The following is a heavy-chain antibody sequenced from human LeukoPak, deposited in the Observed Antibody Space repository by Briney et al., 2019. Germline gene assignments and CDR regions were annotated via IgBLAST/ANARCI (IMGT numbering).Heavy chain of an antibody. CDR2: FDPEDGET. CDR3: AGGAGYSYGYYYYGMDV. Sequence: GASVKVSCKASGYTLTELSMHWVRQAPGKGLEWMGGFDPEDGETIYAQKFQGRVTMTEDTSTDTAYMELSRLRSDDTAVYYCAGGAGYSYGYYYYGMDVWGQGTTVTVSS. V-gene: IGHV1-24*01. CDR1: GYTLTELS. J-gene: IGHJ6*02. D-gene: IGHD5-18*01.